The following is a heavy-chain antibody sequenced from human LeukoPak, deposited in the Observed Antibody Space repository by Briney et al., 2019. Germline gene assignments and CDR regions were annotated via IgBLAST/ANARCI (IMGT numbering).Heavy chain of an antibody. D-gene: IGHD4/OR15-4a*01. CDR3: ARTQNRFAWCRFDI. Sequence: SETLSLTCTVSGGSVSSGSYYWSWIRQPPGKGLEWIGYIYYSGSTNYNPSLKSRVTISVDTSKNQFSLKLSSVTAADTAVYSCARTQNRFAWCRFDIWGQGKMVTVSP. CDR1: GGSVSSGSYY. V-gene: IGHV4-61*01. CDR2: IYYSGST. J-gene: IGHJ3*02.